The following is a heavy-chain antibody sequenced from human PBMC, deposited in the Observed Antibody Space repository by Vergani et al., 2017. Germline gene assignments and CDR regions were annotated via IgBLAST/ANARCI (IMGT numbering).Heavy chain of an antibody. CDR2: IYSGGST. V-gene: IGHV3-53*01. Sequence: EVQLVESGGGLIQPGGSLRLSCAASGFTVSSDYMIWVRQAPGKGLEWVSVIYSGGSTYYADSVKGRFSISRDNSKNTLYLKMHSLRAEDTAVYYCARGGDILTTTNYDNWFDPWGQGTLVTVSS. D-gene: IGHD3-9*01. CDR3: ARGGDILTTTNYDNWFDP. CDR1: GFTVSSDY. J-gene: IGHJ5*02.